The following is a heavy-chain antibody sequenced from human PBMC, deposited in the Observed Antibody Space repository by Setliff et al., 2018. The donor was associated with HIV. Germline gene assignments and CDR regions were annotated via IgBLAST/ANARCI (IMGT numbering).Heavy chain of an antibody. Sequence: ASVKVSCKASGYIFSGYYLHWVRQASGQGLEWMGMINPSGASTSYAQKFQGRVTMTRDTSTSTVYMELSSLRSEDTAVYYCARDRITMIVVGRQTGWFDPWGQGTLVTVSS. CDR3: ARDRITMIVVGRQTGWFDP. CDR1: GYIFSGYY. V-gene: IGHV1-46*03. CDR2: INPSGAST. J-gene: IGHJ5*02. D-gene: IGHD3-22*01.